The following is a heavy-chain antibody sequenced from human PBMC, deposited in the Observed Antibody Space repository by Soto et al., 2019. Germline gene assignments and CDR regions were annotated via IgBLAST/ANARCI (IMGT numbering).Heavy chain of an antibody. V-gene: IGHV1-8*01. CDR2: MNPNSGNT. CDR1: VYTFTRYA. D-gene: IGHD3-3*01. Sequence: VASVEVSCKASVYTFTRYAMDCVRQATGQGLEWMGWMNPNSGNTGYAQKFQGRVTMTRNTSISTAYMELSSLRSEDTAVYYCASSSRYDFWSGYPRGMDVWGQGTTVTVSS. CDR3: ASSSRYDFWSGYPRGMDV. J-gene: IGHJ6*02.